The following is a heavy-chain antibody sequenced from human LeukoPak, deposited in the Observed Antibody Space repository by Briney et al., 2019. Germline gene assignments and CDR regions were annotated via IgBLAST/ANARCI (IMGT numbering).Heavy chain of an antibody. CDR3: AREVHGVVDN. V-gene: IGHV4-39*07. J-gene: IGHJ4*02. D-gene: IGHD3-22*01. Sequence: SETLSLTCTVSGGSISSSSYYWGWIRQPPGKGLEWIGSIYYSGSTYYNPSLKSRVTISVDTSKNQFSLKLRSVTAADTAVYYCAREVHGVVDNWGQGTLVTVSS. CDR2: IYYSGST. CDR1: GGSISSSSYY.